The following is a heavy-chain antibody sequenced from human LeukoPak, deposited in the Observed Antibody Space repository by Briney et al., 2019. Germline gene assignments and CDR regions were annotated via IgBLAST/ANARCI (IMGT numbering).Heavy chain of an antibody. Sequence: GGSLRLSCAASGFTFTSYAMSWVRQAPGKGLEWVSAITGTGGSTYYAASVKGRFTVSRDNSKNTLYLQMSSLRAEDTAMYYCAKVRDTRDWYKDAFDIWGHGTMVTVSS. CDR3: AKVRDTRDWYKDAFDI. J-gene: IGHJ3*02. CDR2: ITGTGGST. V-gene: IGHV3-23*01. CDR1: GFTFTSYA. D-gene: IGHD3/OR15-3a*01.